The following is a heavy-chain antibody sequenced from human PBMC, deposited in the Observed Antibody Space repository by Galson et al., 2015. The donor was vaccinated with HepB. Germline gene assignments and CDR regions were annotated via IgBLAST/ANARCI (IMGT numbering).Heavy chain of an antibody. Sequence: SLRLSCAASGFTFSSYAMSWVRQAPGKGLEWVSAISGSGGYTYYPDSVKGRFTISRDNSKNTLYLQMNSLRAEDTAVYYCARDPYYSNSWSIMDVWGQGTTVTVSS. D-gene: IGHD6-13*01. CDR1: GFTFSSYA. CDR3: ARDPYYSNSWSIMDV. J-gene: IGHJ6*02. V-gene: IGHV3-23*01. CDR2: ISGSGGYT.